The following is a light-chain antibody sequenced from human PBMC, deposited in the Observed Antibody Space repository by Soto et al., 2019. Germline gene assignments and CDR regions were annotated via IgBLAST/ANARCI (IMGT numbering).Light chain of an antibody. V-gene: IGKV3-15*01. CDR3: QQYSKWPLT. CDR1: QGVRSD. CDR2: GAS. J-gene: IGKJ4*01. Sequence: EIAMTQSPDTLSVSPGDRATLSCRASQGVRSDLAWYQQKAGQSPRLLIYGASTRAAETPARFSGSGSETEFTLTISSLQSEDFEVYYCQQYSKWPLTFGAGTKVDIX.